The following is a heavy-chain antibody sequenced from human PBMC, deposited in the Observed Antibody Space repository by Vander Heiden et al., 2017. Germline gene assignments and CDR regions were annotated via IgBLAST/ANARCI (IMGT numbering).Heavy chain of an antibody. J-gene: IGHJ4*02. CDR1: GDSVSSASGA. CDR3: ASGRHATGWGC. CDR2: TYYRSKWYI. V-gene: IGHV6-1*01. Sequence: QVQLQQSGPGLVKPSQTLSLTPAISGDSVSSASGAWNWIRQSPSRGLEWLGRTYYRSKWYIEYAVSVKGRITINADTSRNQVSLQLDSVTPEDTALYYCASGRHATGWGCWGQGTLGTVSS. D-gene: IGHD6-19*01.